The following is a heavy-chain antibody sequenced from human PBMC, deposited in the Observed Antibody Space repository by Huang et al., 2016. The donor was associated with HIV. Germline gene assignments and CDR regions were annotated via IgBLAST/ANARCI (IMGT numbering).Heavy chain of an antibody. J-gene: IGHJ3*01. CDR1: GYSCHTYG. CDR3: ARKFSSTWYRAFDL. V-gene: IGHV5-51*01. D-gene: IGHD6-13*01. Sequence: EVQLVQSGAEVKKPGESLKISCQGSGYSCHTYGIAWGRQMPGKGQEGIGMSYPGYSYTRYSPSFQGQVTISADKSIDNAYLQWRSLKASDTAMYYCARKFSSTWYRAFDLWGQGTMVTVSS. CDR2: SYPGYSYT.